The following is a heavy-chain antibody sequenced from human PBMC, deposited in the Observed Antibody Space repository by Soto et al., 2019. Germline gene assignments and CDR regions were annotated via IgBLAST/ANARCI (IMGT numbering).Heavy chain of an antibody. CDR3: AKPAGTYYDFWSGPSSYYFDY. V-gene: IGHV3-30*18. D-gene: IGHD3-3*01. Sequence: PGGSLRLSCAASGFTFSSYGMHWVRQAPGKGLEWVAVISYDGSNKYYADSVKGRFTISRDNSKNTLYLQMNSLRAEDTAVYYCAKPAGTYYDFWSGPSSYYFDYWGQGTLVTVSS. CDR2: ISYDGSNK. J-gene: IGHJ4*02. CDR1: GFTFSSYG.